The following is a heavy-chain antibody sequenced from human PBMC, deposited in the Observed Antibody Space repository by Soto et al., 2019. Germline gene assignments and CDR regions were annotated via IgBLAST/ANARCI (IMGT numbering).Heavy chain of an antibody. CDR2: IKQDGSKD. V-gene: IGHV3-7*01. J-gene: IGHJ6*03. CDR1: GFTFSSFW. CDR3: AKEGSRITMLRGAPPPYYYYYYMDV. D-gene: IGHD3-10*01. Sequence: GGSLRISCAASGFTFSSFWMSWVRQAPGKGLEWVTNIKQDGSKDYYVDSVKGRITNSRDNAKNSLYLQMSSMGGEDKAVNNCAKEGSRITMLRGAPPPYYYYYYMDVWGKGT.